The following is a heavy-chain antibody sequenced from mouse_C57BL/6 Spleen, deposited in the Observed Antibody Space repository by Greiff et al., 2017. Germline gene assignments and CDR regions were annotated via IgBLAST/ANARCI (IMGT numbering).Heavy chain of an antibody. D-gene: IGHD3-2*02. CDR2: IYPGSGST. V-gene: IGHV1-55*01. J-gene: IGHJ4*01. Sequence: QVQLQQPGAELVKPGASVKMSCKASGYTFTSYWITWVKQRPGQGLEWIGDIYPGSGSTNYNEKFKSKATLTVDTSSSTAYMQLSSLTSEDSAVYYCAREGLRLPAMDYWGQGTSVTVSS. CDR3: AREGLRLPAMDY. CDR1: GYTFTSYW.